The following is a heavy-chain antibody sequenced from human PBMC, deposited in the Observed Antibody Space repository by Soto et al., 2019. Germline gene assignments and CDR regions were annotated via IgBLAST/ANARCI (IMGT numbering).Heavy chain of an antibody. CDR2: ISSSSGTI. J-gene: IGHJ4*02. V-gene: IGHV3-48*02. CDR3: ARTTTAGPYFDY. Sequence: EVQLVESGGGLVQPGGSLRLSCAASGFTFTIYGMNWVRQAPXXXLEWVSYISSSSGTIYYADSVKGRFTISRDNAKNSVYLQMSSLRDEDTAVYYCARTTTAGPYFDYWGQGTLVTVSS. CDR1: GFTFTIYG. D-gene: IGHD6-13*01.